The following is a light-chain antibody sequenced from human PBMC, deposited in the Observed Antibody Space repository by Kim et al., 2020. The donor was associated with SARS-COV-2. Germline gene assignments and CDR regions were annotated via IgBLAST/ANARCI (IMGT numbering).Light chain of an antibody. J-gene: IGKJ1*01. CDR3: LQHNGYPWT. CDR2: VAS. V-gene: IGKV1-17*03. CDR1: QGISSY. Sequence: DIQMTQCPSAMSASVGDRVTITCRASQGISSYLAWFQQKPGKVPKRLIYVASSLQSGVPSRFSGSGSGTEFTLTISSLQPEDFATYYCLQHNGYPWTFGQGTKVDIK.